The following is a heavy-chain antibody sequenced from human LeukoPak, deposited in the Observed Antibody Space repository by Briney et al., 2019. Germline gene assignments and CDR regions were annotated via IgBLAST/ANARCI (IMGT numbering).Heavy chain of an antibody. J-gene: IGHJ6*02. D-gene: IGHD6-6*01. CDR1: GFTFGDYA. V-gene: IGHV3-9*01. Sequence: GRSLRLSCAASGFTFGDYAMHWVRQAPGKGLEWVSGITWNSGIIVYVDSVEGRFTISRDNAKNSLFLQMNSLRAEDTALYYCAKDKTSCYDAMDVWGQGTTVTVSS. CDR3: AKDKTSCYDAMDV. CDR2: ITWNSGII.